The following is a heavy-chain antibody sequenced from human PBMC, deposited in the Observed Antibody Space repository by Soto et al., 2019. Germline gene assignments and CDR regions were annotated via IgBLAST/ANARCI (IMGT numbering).Heavy chain of an antibody. D-gene: IGHD6-6*01. CDR2: INTDGSSI. Sequence: GGSLRLSCAASRFTFSTYWMDWGRQAPGKGLVWVSRINTDGSSISYADSVKCRFTISRDNAKNTLYLQMNSLRVEATAVYLSEREPSSVYGMDVWGQGTTVTVSS. CDR3: EREPSSVYGMDV. J-gene: IGHJ6*02. CDR1: RFTFSTYW. V-gene: IGHV3-74*01.